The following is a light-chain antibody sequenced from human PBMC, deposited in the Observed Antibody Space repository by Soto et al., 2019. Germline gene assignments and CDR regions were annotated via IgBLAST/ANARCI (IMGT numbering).Light chain of an antibody. Sequence: DIQMTQSPSSLSASVGDRVTITGRASQSISSYLNWYQQKPGKAPKLLIYAASSLQSGVPSRFSGSGSGTDFTLTISSLQPEDFATYYCQQSYSTHITFGQGTRLAIK. CDR3: QQSYSTHIT. J-gene: IGKJ5*01. CDR1: QSISSY. V-gene: IGKV1-39*01. CDR2: AAS.